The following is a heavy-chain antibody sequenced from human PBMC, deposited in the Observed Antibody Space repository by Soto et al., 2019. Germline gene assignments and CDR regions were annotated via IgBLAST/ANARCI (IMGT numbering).Heavy chain of an antibody. CDR2: IDPGDSQT. J-gene: IGHJ4*02. D-gene: IGHD3-22*01. V-gene: IGHV5-10-1*01. CDR1: GYSFAGYW. CDR3: ARQIYDSDTGPNFQYYFDS. Sequence: GESLKISCKGSGYSFAGYWITWVRQKPGKGLEWMGRIDPGDSQTYYSPSFRGHVTISVTKSITTVFLQWSSLRASDTAMYYCARQIYDSDTGPNFQYYFDSWGQGTPVTVSS.